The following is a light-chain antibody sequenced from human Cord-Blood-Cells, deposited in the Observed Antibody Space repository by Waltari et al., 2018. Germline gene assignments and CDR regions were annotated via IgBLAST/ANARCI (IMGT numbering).Light chain of an antibody. CDR3: SSYAGSNNLV. CDR1: SSDVGGYNY. Sequence: QSALTQPPSASGSPGQSVTISCTGTSSDVGGYNYVSWYQQHPGKAPKLMIYEVSKRPSGVPDRFPGSKSGNTDSLTVSELQAEDEADYYCSSYAGSNNLVFGGGTKLTVL. CDR2: EVS. V-gene: IGLV2-8*01. J-gene: IGLJ2*01.